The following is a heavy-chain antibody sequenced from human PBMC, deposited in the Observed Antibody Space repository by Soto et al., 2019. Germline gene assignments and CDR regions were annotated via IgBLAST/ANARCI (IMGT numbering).Heavy chain of an antibody. CDR3: ATTQKGNPWNYFEH. CDR1: GGSISGCYWY. Sequence: SETLSLTCTVSGGSISGCYWYWVWLRPSTGKGPVWIGSVFYTGFTHYNQSIESRVSVSVETSKNQFSLKVSGVSAADTAVYYCATTQKGNPWNYFEHRGPRAL. V-gene: IGHV4-39*01. CDR2: VFYTGFT. J-gene: IGHJ4*02.